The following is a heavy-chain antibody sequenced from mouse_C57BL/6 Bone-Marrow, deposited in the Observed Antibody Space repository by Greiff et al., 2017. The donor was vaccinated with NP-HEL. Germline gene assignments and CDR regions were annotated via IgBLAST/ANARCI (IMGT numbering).Heavy chain of an antibody. D-gene: IGHD2-2*01. CDR3: ANLWLRRDY. J-gene: IGHJ2*01. CDR1: GYTFTSYW. V-gene: IGHV1-64*01. Sequence: QVHVKQSGAELVKPGASVKLSCKASGYTFTSYWMHWVKQRPGQGLEWIGMIHPNSGSTNYNEKFKSKATLTVDKSSSTAYMQLSSLTSEDSAVYYCANLWLRRDYWGQGTTLTVSS. CDR2: IHPNSGST.